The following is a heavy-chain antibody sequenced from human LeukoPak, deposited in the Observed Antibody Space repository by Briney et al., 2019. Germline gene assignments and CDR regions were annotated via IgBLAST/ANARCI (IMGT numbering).Heavy chain of an antibody. V-gene: IGHV1-2*02. J-gene: IGHJ4*02. Sequence: ASVKVSCKSSGYTFTDYFLHWVRQAPGQRLEWMGWINPNSGGTNYAQKFQGRVTMTRDTSISTAYMELSRLRSDDTAVYYCASGKQQLVKRSPLAYWGQGTLVTVSS. CDR1: GYTFTDYF. D-gene: IGHD6-13*01. CDR2: INPNSGGT. CDR3: ASGKQQLVKRSPLAY.